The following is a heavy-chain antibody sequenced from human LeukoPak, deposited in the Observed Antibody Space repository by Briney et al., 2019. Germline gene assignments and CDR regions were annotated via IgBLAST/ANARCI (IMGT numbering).Heavy chain of an antibody. V-gene: IGHV3-48*02. CDR1: GFTFSSYS. CDR2: ISSSSTI. Sequence: GGSLRLSCAASGFTFSSYSMNWVRQAPGKGLEWVSYISSSSTIYYADSVKGRFTISRDNAKNSLYLQMNSLRDEDTAVYYCARDGHGRYFDYWGQGTLVTVSS. CDR3: ARDGHGRYFDY. J-gene: IGHJ4*02.